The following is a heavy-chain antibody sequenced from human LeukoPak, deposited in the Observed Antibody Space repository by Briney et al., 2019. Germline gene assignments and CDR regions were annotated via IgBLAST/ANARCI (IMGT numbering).Heavy chain of an antibody. V-gene: IGHV1-2*03. CDR2: INPNSGGT. CDR3: ARLDRGSTSLIYGMDV. Sequence: LEASVKVSCKASGYTFTGYYMHWVRQAPGQGLEWMGWINPNSGGTNYAQKFQGRVTMTRDTSISTAYMELSRLRSDDTAVYCCARLDRGSTSLIYGMDVWGQGTTVTVSS. CDR1: GYTFTGYY. J-gene: IGHJ6*02. D-gene: IGHD2-2*01.